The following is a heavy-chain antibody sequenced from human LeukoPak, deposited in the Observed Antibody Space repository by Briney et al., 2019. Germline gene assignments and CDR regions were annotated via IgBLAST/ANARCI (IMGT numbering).Heavy chain of an antibody. CDR3: AKDGMPPTRVYYYYYYMDV. J-gene: IGHJ6*03. D-gene: IGHD1-26*01. Sequence: GGSLRLSCAASGFTFSYYGLHWVRQAPGKGLEWVALISYDGSNKDYADSVKGRFTISRDNSKNTLYLQMNSLRAEDTAVYYCAKDGMPPTRVYYYYYYMDVWGKGTTVTVSS. CDR2: ISYDGSNK. V-gene: IGHV3-30*18. CDR1: GFTFSYYG.